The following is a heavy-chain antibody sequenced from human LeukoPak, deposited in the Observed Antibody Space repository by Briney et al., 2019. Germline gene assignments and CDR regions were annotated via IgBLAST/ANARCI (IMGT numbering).Heavy chain of an antibody. Sequence: GASVKVSCKASGYTFTSYGISWVRQAPGQGLEWMGWISAYNGNTNYAQKLQGRVTMTTDTSTSTAYMELRSLRSDDTAVYYCARDPRTYYDILTGPNWFDPWGQGTLVTVSS. V-gene: IGHV1-18*01. CDR3: ARDPRTYYDILTGPNWFDP. J-gene: IGHJ5*02. CDR2: ISAYNGNT. CDR1: GYTFTSYG. D-gene: IGHD3-9*01.